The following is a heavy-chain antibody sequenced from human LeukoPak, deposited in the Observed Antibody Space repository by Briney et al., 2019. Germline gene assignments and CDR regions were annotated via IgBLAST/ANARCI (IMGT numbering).Heavy chain of an antibody. Sequence: GGSLRLSCAASGFTVSTNYVSWVRQAPGKGLEWVSSISSRSSYIDYADSLKGRFTISRDNAKNSLYLQMNSLRAEDTAVYYCARGKEPVAGSLSHFDYWGQGTLVTVSS. J-gene: IGHJ4*02. D-gene: IGHD6-19*01. CDR3: ARGKEPVAGSLSHFDY. CDR2: ISSRSSYI. CDR1: GFTVSTNY. V-gene: IGHV3-21*01.